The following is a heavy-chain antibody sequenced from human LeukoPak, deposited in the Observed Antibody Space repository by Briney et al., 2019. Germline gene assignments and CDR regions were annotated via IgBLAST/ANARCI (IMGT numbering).Heavy chain of an antibody. D-gene: IGHD4-11*01. CDR1: GFIFSNCW. V-gene: IGHV3-7*01. J-gene: IGHJ1*01. CDR2: IKTDASEK. Sequence: GGSLRLSCETSGFIFSNCWMTWVRQAPGKGLEWVANIKTDASEKYYADSVKGRFTISRDNAKNSLYLQMNSLRAEDTAVYYCATYSTRNAREFQSWGQGTLVTVSS. CDR3: ATYSTRNAREFQS.